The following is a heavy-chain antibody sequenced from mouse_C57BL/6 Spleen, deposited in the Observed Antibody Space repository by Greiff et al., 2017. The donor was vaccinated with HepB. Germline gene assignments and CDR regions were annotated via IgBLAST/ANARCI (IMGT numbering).Heavy chain of an antibody. CDR2: IHPNSGST. CDR3: ARGVGDYAMDY. Sequence: QVQLKQPGAELVKPGASVKLSCKASGYTFTSYWMHWVKQRPGQGLEWIGMIHPNSGSTNYNEKFKSKATLTVDKSSSTAYMQLSSLTSEDSAVYYCARGVGDYAMDYWGQGTSVTVSS. J-gene: IGHJ4*01. V-gene: IGHV1-64*01. D-gene: IGHD1-1*02. CDR1: GYTFTSYW.